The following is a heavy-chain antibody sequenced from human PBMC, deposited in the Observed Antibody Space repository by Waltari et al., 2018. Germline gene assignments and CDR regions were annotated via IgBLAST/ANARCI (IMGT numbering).Heavy chain of an antibody. J-gene: IGHJ4*02. D-gene: IGHD3-22*01. CDR2: IYYSGST. V-gene: IGHV4-39*07. CDR1: GGSISSSSSY. CDR3: ATRSGYSYYFDY. Sequence: QLQLQESGPGLVKPSETLSLTCTVSGGSISSSSSYWGWIRQPPGKGLEWIGSIYYSGSTYYNPSLKSRVTISVDTSKNQFSLKLSSVTAADTAVYYCATRSGYSYYFDYWGQGTLVTVSS.